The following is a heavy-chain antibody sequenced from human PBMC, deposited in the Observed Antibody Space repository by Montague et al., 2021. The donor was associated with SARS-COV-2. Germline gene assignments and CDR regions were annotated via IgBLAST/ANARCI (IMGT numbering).Heavy chain of an antibody. CDR2: IYTSGST. D-gene: IGHD3-22*01. J-gene: IGHJ3*02. Sequence: SETLSLTCTVSGGSISSYYWNWIRQSAGKGLEWIGRIYTSGSTNYDPSLKSRVTMSVDTSKNQFSLKLSSVTAADTAVYYCARGALFYDSCGYYSDAFDIWGQGTMVTVSS. CDR3: ARGALFYDSCGYYSDAFDI. CDR1: GGSISSYY. V-gene: IGHV4-4*07.